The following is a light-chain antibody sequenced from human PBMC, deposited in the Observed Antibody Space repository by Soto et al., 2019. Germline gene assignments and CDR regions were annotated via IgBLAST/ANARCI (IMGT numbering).Light chain of an antibody. Sequence: EIVMTQSPATLPVSPGERATLSCRASQSISTYLAWYQQKPGQTPRLLIYGASTRATGIPARFSGSGSGTEFTLTIRSLQSDDSAVYYCQQYDKWPPVTFGQGTRLEIK. CDR1: QSISTY. V-gene: IGKV3-15*01. CDR2: GAS. CDR3: QQYDKWPPVT. J-gene: IGKJ5*01.